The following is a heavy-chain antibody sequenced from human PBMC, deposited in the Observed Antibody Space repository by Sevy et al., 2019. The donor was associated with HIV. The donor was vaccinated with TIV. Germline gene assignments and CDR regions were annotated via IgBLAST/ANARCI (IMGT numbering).Heavy chain of an antibody. CDR2: TYYRSKWYN. Sequence: SQTLSLTCAISGDSVSKNGVAWNWIRQSPSRGLEWLGRTYYRSKWYNDYAPSGKSRVTINPDSPKNQFSLQLNSVTPEDTAVYYCARDHNWGYDAWGQGTLVTVSS. CDR3: ARDHNWGYDA. V-gene: IGHV6-1*01. J-gene: IGHJ5*02. D-gene: IGHD7-27*01. CDR1: GDSVSKNGVA.